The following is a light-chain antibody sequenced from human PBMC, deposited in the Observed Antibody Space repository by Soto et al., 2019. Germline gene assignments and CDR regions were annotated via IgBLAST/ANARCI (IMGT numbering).Light chain of an antibody. J-gene: IGKJ1*01. CDR2: GAS. CDR1: QSVSSK. CDR3: QHYNDWPPTWT. V-gene: IGKV3-15*01. Sequence: EIVMTQSPATLSVSPGERATLSCRASQSVSSKLAWYQQKPGQAPRVLIHGASTRATGIPARFSGSGSGTEFTLTINSLQSEDFAVYYCQHYNDWPPTWTLGQGTRVEIK.